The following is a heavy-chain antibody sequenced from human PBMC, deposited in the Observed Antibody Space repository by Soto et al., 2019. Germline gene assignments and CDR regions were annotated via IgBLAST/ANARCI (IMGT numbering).Heavy chain of an antibody. CDR1: GFTFSSYS. Sequence: VGSLRLCGAASGFTFSSYSMNWVRQAPGKGLEWVSSISSSSSYIYYADSVKGRFTISRDNAKNSLYLQMNSLRAEDTAVYYCARRSVPAAVDYWGQGTLVTVSS. CDR2: ISSSSSYI. V-gene: IGHV3-21*01. CDR3: ARRSVPAAVDY. D-gene: IGHD2-2*01. J-gene: IGHJ4*02.